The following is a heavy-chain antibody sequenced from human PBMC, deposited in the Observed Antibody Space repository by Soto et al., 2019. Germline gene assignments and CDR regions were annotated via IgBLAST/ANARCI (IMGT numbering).Heavy chain of an antibody. D-gene: IGHD2-15*01. V-gene: IGHV5-51*01. CDR1: GYSFTSYW. CDR2: IYPGDSDT. Sequence: GASLKISCKGSGYSFTSYWFGSVRQMPGKGLEWMGIIYPGDSDTRYSPSFQGQVTISADKSISTAYLQWSSLKASDTAMYYCARTRNCSGGSCSPYYFDYWGQGTLVTVSS. J-gene: IGHJ4*02. CDR3: ARTRNCSGGSCSPYYFDY.